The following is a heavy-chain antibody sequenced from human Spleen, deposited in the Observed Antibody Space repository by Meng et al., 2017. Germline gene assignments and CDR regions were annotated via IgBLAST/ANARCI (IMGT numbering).Heavy chain of an antibody. CDR3: AKSLYSNSWYQTIDY. V-gene: IGHV3-23*01. CDR1: GFTFDDYG. J-gene: IGHJ4*02. CDR2: ISYSGDNT. D-gene: IGHD6-13*01. Sequence: GESLKISCAASGFTFDDYGMSWVRQAPGKGLEWVSSISYSGDNTYYADSVKGRFTISRDNSKNTLYLQMSSLRVEDTAVYYCAKSLYSNSWYQTIDYWGQGTLVTVSS.